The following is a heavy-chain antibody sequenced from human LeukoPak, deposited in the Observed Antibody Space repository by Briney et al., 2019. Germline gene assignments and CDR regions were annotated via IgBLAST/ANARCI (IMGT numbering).Heavy chain of an antibody. CDR3: ARERDSSGWYSEFDY. V-gene: IGHV3-74*01. CDR1: GFTFSSYW. D-gene: IGHD6-19*01. J-gene: IGHJ4*02. Sequence: GGSLRLSCAASGFTFSSYWMHWVRQAPGKGLVWVSRINSDESSTSYADSVKGRFTISRDNAKNTLYLQMNSLRAEDTAVYYCARERDSSGWYSEFDYWGQGTLVTVSS. CDR2: INSDESST.